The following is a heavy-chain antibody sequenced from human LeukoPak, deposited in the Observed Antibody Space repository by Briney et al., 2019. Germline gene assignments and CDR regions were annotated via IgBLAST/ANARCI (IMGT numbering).Heavy chain of an antibody. D-gene: IGHD5-12*01. V-gene: IGHV3-23*01. CDR3: AKGLPYSGYDYWLDP. Sequence: GGSLRLSCAASGFTFSSYAMSWVRQAPGKGLEWVSGISGSGAFTYYADSVKGRFTISRDNSKNTLYLQMNSLRAEDTAVYYCAKGLPYSGYDYWLDPWGQGTLVTVSS. J-gene: IGHJ5*02. CDR1: GFTFSSYA. CDR2: ISGSGAFT.